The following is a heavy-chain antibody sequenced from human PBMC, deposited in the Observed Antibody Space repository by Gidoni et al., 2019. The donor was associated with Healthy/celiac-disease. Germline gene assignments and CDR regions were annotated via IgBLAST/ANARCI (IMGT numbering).Heavy chain of an antibody. D-gene: IGHD4-4*01. CDR2: ISGSGGSK. J-gene: IGHJ4*02. CDR3: AKMVTPSY. V-gene: IGHV3-23*01. CDR1: GFTFSSYA. Sequence: EVQLLESGGGFVQPGGSLRLSCAASGFTFSSYAMSGVRQAPGKGLEWGSDISGSGGSKDYADSVKGRFTISRDNSKNTLYLQMNSLRAEDTAVYYCAKMVTPSYWGQGTLVTVSS.